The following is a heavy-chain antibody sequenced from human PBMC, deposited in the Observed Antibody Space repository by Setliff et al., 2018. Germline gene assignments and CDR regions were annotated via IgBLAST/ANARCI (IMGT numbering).Heavy chain of an antibody. D-gene: IGHD2-21*02. V-gene: IGHV1-18*01. Sequence: VKVSCKASGYAFGSSGISWVRQAPGQGLEWMGWISAYNGYIVYAQKFQGRVTMTTDTSTTTSYMEVRSLRSDDTAVYYCARDWFCSGGDCSDVFDFWGQGTMVTVSS. CDR1: GYAFGSSG. CDR3: ARDWFCSGGDCSDVFDF. J-gene: IGHJ3*01. CDR2: ISAYNGYI.